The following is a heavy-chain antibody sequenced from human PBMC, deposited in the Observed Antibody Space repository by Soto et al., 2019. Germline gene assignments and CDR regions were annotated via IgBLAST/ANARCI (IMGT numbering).Heavy chain of an antibody. Sequence: GGSLRLSCAASGFTFSSYSMNWVRQAPGKGLEWVSSISSSSSYIYYADSVKGRFTISRDNAKNSLYLQMNSLRAEDTAVYYCASLFGVATRPTYGMDVWGRGTTVTVSS. D-gene: IGHD3-3*01. J-gene: IGHJ6*02. CDR3: ASLFGVATRPTYGMDV. CDR2: ISSSSSYI. CDR1: GFTFSSYS. V-gene: IGHV3-21*01.